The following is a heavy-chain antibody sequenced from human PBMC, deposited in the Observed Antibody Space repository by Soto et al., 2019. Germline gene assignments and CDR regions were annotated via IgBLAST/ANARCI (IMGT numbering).Heavy chain of an antibody. CDR1: GFTFSSYA. V-gene: IGHV3-30-3*01. CDR3: ARDLRPRYYYGMDV. CDR2: ISYDVSNK. Sequence: QVQLVESGGGVVQPGTSLRLSCETSGFTFSSYAMHWVRQAPGKGLEWVAVISYDVSNKYYSDPVKGRFTISRDISKNTLYLQMNSLRAEDTAVYYCARDLRPRYYYGMDVWGQGTTVTVSS. J-gene: IGHJ6*02.